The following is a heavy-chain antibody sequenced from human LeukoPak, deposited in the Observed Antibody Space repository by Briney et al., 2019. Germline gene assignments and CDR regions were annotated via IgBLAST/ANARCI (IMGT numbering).Heavy chain of an antibody. CDR2: ISGSGGST. CDR1: GFTFSSYA. Sequence: PGGSLRLSCAASGFTFSSYAMSWVRQAPGKGLEWVSGISGSGGSTYHADSVKGRFTISRDNSKNTLYLQMNSLRAEDTAVYYCAKDHWYYFDYWGQGTLVTVSS. V-gene: IGHV3-23*01. J-gene: IGHJ4*02. CDR3: AKDHWYYFDY.